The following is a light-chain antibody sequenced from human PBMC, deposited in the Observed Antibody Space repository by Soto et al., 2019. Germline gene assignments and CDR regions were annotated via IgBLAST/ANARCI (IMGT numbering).Light chain of an antibody. CDR2: GAS. V-gene: IGKV3-15*01. CDR3: QQYNNWPLIT. Sequence: EIVMTQSPATLSVSPGERATLSCRASQSVSSNLAWYQQKPGQAPRLLIYGASTRATGIPARFSGSGSGTEMNITISSLQSEDFAVNYCQQYNNWPLITFGQGTRLEIK. CDR1: QSVSSN. J-gene: IGKJ5*01.